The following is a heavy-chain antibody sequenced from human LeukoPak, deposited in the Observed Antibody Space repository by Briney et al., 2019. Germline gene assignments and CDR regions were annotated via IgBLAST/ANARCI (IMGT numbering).Heavy chain of an antibody. CDR3: AELGITMIGGV. J-gene: IGHJ6*04. V-gene: IGHV3-30*02. CDR2: IQYDRTNE. CDR1: AFTFSSYG. D-gene: IGHD3-10*02. Sequence: GGSLRLSCAASAFTFSSYGMHWVRQAPGKGLEWVAYIQYDRTNEQYAHSVKGRFTISRDNAKNSLYLQMNSLRAEDTAVYYCAELGITMIGGVWGKGTTVTISS.